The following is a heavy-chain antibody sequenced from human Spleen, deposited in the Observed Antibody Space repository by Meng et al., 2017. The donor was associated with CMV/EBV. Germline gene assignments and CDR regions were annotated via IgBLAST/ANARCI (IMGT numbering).Heavy chain of an antibody. V-gene: IGHV1-8*01. CDR2: MNPNSGNT. D-gene: IGHD2-2*01. CDR1: GYTFTSYD. CDR3: ARDCSSTTCYFNGYFYGMDV. J-gene: IGHJ6*02. Sequence: ASVKVSCKASGYTFTSYDINWVRQATGQGLEWMGWMNPNSGNTGYAQKFQGRVTMTRNTSISTAYMELSSLRSEDTAVYYCARDCSSTTCYFNGYFYGMDVWGQGTTVTVSS.